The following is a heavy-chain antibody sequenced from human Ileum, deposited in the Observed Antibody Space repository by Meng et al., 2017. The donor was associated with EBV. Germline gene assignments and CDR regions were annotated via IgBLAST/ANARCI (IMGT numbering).Heavy chain of an antibody. Sequence: QLQESAHGLGKPSQTLSLPCTVSGGSISSGDYYWSWIRQPPGKGLEWIGYIYNSGSTYYNPSLKSRVTISVDTSKNQFSLKLRFVTAADTAVYYCAREGRSHQVGVSVYWGQGNLVTVSS. CDR1: GGSISSGDYY. D-gene: IGHD2-21*01. V-gene: IGHV4-30-4*01. CDR2: IYNSGST. J-gene: IGHJ4*02. CDR3: AREGRSHQVGVSVY.